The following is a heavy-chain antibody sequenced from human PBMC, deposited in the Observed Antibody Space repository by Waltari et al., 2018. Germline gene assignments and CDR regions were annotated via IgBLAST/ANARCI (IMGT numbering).Heavy chain of an antibody. CDR3: ARHLDFYSSGWYPGRVDY. Sequence: QLQLQESGPGLVKPSETLSLTCTVPGGSISSRSYYWGWIRQPPGKGLEWIGSIYSSGSTYYNPSLKSRVTISVDTSKNQFSLKLSSVTAADTAVYYCARHLDFYSSGWYPGRVDYWGQGTLVTVSS. D-gene: IGHD6-19*01. CDR2: IYSSGST. CDR1: GGSISSRSYY. V-gene: IGHV4-39*01. J-gene: IGHJ4*02.